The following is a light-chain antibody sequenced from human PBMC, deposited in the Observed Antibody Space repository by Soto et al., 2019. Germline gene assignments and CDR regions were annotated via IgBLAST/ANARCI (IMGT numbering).Light chain of an antibody. CDR3: SSYAGSNNWV. CDR1: SSDVGGYNY. CDR2: EVD. Sequence: QSALTQPPSASGSPGQSVTISCTGTSSDVGGYNYVSWYQQHPGKGPKLIISEVDKRPSGVPDRVSGSKSGNTASLTVSGLQGEDECDYHCSSYAGSNNWVFGGGTKLTVL. J-gene: IGLJ3*02. V-gene: IGLV2-8*01.